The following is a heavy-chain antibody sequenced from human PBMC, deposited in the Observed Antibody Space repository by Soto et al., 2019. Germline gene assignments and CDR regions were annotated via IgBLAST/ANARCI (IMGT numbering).Heavy chain of an antibody. J-gene: IGHJ4*02. CDR3: ARVLIGIAVAGTLDY. V-gene: IGHV1-18*04. Sequence: ASVKVSCKASGYTFTSYGISWVRQAPGQGLEWMGWISAYNGNTNYAQKLQGRVTMTTDTSTSTAYMELRSLRSDDTAVYYCARVLIGIAVAGTLDYWGQGTLVTVSS. CDR1: GYTFTSYG. CDR2: ISAYNGNT. D-gene: IGHD6-19*01.